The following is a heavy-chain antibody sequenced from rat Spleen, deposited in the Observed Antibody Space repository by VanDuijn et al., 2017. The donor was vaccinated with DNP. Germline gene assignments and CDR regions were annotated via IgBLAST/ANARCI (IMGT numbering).Heavy chain of an antibody. D-gene: IGHD1-12*02. V-gene: IGHV5-31*01. J-gene: IGHJ3*01. CDR2: ITGSGGNT. CDR3: ARGYYFDGSYYSPFSF. CDR1: GLTFNNYW. Sequence: EVQLVESGGDLVQPGRSLKLSCVASGLTFNNYWMAWIRQVPGKGLEWVASITGSGGNTYHPDSVKGRFTISRDDANTTLYLQMDSLRSEDTATYYCARGYYFDGSYYSPFSFWGQGTLVTVSS.